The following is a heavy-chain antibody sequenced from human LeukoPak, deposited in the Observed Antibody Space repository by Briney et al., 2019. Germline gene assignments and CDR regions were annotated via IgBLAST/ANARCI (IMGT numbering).Heavy chain of an antibody. Sequence: GGSLRLSCAASGFTFSSYSMNWVRQAPGKGLELVSSISSSSSYIYYADSVKGRYTISRDKAKNSLYLQMNSLRAEDTAIYYCAREGMVATFDYWGQGTLVTVSS. V-gene: IGHV3-21*01. CDR2: ISSSSSYI. D-gene: IGHD5-12*01. J-gene: IGHJ4*02. CDR3: AREGMVATFDY. CDR1: GFTFSSYS.